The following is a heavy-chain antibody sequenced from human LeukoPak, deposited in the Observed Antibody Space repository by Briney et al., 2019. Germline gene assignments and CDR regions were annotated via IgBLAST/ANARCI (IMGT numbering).Heavy chain of an antibody. CDR3: AKDFNSGGSSPPAFDY. CDR1: GFTFSSYG. CDR2: ISYDGSNK. Sequence: GRSLRLSCAASGFTFSSYGMHWVRQAPGKGLEWVAVISYDGSNKYYADSVKGRFTISRDNSKNTLYLQMNSLRAEDTAVYCCAKDFNSGGSSPPAFDYWGQGTLVTVSS. J-gene: IGHJ4*02. V-gene: IGHV3-30*18. D-gene: IGHD1-26*01.